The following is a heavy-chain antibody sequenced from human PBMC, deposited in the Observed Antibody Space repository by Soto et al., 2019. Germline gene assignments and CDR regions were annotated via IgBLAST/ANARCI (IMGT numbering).Heavy chain of an antibody. D-gene: IGHD2-15*01. CDR2: INPNSGGT. CDR1: GYTFTGYY. J-gene: IGHJ4*02. Sequence: ASVKVSCKASGYTFTGYYMHWVRQAPGQGLEWMGWINPNSGGTNYAQKFQGRVTMTRDTSISTAYMELSRLRSDDTAVYYCARVFPPRLYCSGGSCPFDYWGQGTLVTVS. CDR3: ARVFPPRLYCSGGSCPFDY. V-gene: IGHV1-2*02.